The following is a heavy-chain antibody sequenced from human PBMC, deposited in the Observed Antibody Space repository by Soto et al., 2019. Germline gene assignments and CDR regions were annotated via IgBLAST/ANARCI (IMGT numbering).Heavy chain of an antibody. V-gene: IGHV2-5*01. Sequence: QITLKESGPTLVKPTQTLTLTCNFSGFSLTTSCVGVGWIRQPPGKALEWLALIYWNDDKRYSPSLKSRLTSTKDTSKNQVVLTMTNMDPVDTATYYSAHRRTNYYDSSGEDCFDYWGQGTLVTVSS. CDR3: AHRRTNYYDSSGEDCFDY. CDR1: GFSLTTSCVG. J-gene: IGHJ4*02. CDR2: IYWNDDK. D-gene: IGHD3-22*01.